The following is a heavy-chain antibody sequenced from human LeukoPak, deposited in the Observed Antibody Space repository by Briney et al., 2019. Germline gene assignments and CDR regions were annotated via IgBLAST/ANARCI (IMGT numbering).Heavy chain of an antibody. Sequence: SETLSLTCTVSGGSISSGGYYWSWIRQHPGKGLEWIGYIYYSGSTYYNPSLKSRVTISVDTSKNQFSLKLSSVTAADTAVYYRGARETFGPGGAFYNWGQGKNVHVSS. V-gene: IGHV4-31*03. CDR3: GARETFGPGGAFYN. CDR1: GGSISSGGYY. J-gene: IGHJ3*02. CDR2: IYYSGST. D-gene: IGHD3-10*01.